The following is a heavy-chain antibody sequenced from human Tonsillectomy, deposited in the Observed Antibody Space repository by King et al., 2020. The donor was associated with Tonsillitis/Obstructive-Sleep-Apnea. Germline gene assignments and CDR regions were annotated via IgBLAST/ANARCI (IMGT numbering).Heavy chain of an antibody. J-gene: IGHJ4*02. CDR1: GGSFSGYN. Sequence: VQLQQWGAGLLKPSETLSLTCAVYGGSFSGYNWTWIRQPPGKVLEWSGEINHSGSTTYDPSLKSRVTISLDTSKNQFSLKLSSVTAADTAVYYCAGQNLWGYYFDYWGQGTPVTVSS. CDR2: INHSGST. D-gene: IGHD7-27*01. CDR3: AGQNLWGYYFDY. V-gene: IGHV4-34*01.